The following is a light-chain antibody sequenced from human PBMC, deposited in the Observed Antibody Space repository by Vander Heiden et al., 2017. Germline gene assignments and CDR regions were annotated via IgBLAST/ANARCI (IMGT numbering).Light chain of an antibody. Sequence: DIVMTQSPDSLAGSLGERATINCKSSQSVLYSSNNKNYLAWYQQKPGQPTKLLIYWASTRESGVPDRFSGSGSGTDFTLTISSLQAEDVAVYYCQQYYSTPITFGQGTRLEIK. V-gene: IGKV4-1*01. J-gene: IGKJ5*01. CDR3: QQYYSTPIT. CDR1: QSVLYSSNNKNY. CDR2: WAS.